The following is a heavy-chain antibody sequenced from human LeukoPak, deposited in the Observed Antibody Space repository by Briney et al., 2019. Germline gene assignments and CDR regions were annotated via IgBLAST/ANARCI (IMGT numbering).Heavy chain of an antibody. CDR3: ARDRKGHYDFWSGYYPSQWYYYGMDV. V-gene: IGHV1-69*05. D-gene: IGHD3-3*01. J-gene: IGHJ6*02. CDR1: GGTFSSYA. Sequence: GSSVKVSCKASGGTFSSYAISWVRQAPGQGLEWMGGIIPIFGTANYAQKLQGRVTMTTDTSTSTAYMELRSLRSDDTAVYYCARDRKGHYDFWSGYYPSQWYYYGMDVWGQGTTVTVSS. CDR2: IIPIFGTA.